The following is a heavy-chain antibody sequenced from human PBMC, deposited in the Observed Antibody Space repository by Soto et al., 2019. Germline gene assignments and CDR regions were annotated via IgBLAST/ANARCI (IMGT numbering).Heavy chain of an antibody. CDR3: ANFQYDFWSGYWRGQPNWLDS. CDR1: GFTFSSYA. Sequence: GGSLRLSCAASGFTFSSYAMSWVRQAPGKGLEWVSAISGSGGSTYYADSVKGRFTISRDNSKNPLYLQMNSLRAEDTAVYYCANFQYDFWSGYWRGQPNWLDSRGQGTLVTVSS. CDR2: ISGSGGST. J-gene: IGHJ5*01. V-gene: IGHV3-23*01. D-gene: IGHD3-3*01.